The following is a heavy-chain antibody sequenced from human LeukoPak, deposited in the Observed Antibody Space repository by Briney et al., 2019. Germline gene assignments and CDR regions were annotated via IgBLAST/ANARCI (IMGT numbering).Heavy chain of an antibody. CDR3: ARSWVWFGELLGY. J-gene: IGHJ4*02. V-gene: IGHV3-30-3*01. D-gene: IGHD3-10*01. Sequence: GGSLRLSCAASGFTFSSYAMHWVRQAPGKGLEWVAVISYDGSNKYYADSVKGRFTISRDNAKNSLYLQMNSLRAEDTAVYYCARSWVWFGELLGYWGQGTLVTVSS. CDR1: GFTFSSYA. CDR2: ISYDGSNK.